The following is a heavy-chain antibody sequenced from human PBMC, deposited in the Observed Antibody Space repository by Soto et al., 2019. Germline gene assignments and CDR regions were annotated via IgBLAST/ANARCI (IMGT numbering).Heavy chain of an antibody. D-gene: IGHD3-10*01. CDR2: IIPIFGTA. V-gene: IGHV1-69*13. Sequence: SVEVSCKXSGGTFSSYPISWVRQAPGQGLEWMGGIIPIFGTANYAQKFQGRVTITADESTSTAYMELSSLRSEDTAVYHCARDFNYYGSGRGVDIWGQGTMVTVSS. CDR1: GGTFSSYP. J-gene: IGHJ3*02. CDR3: ARDFNYYGSGRGVDI.